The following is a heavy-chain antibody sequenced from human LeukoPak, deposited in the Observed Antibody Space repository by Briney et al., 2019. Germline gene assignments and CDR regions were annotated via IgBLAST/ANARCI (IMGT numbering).Heavy chain of an antibody. CDR2: ISYDGSNK. CDR3: ARAAERGYSGYDPVG. J-gene: IGHJ4*02. D-gene: IGHD5-12*01. Sequence: GGSLRLSCAASGFTFSSYAMHWVRQAPGKGLEWVAVISYDGSNKYYADSVKGRFTISRDNSKNTLYLQMNSLRAEDTAVYYCARAAERGYSGYDPVGWGQGTLVTVSS. CDR1: GFTFSSYA. V-gene: IGHV3-30-3*01.